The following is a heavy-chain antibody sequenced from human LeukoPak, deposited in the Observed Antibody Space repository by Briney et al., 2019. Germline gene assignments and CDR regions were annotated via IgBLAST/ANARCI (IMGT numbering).Heavy chain of an antibody. D-gene: IGHD1-26*01. CDR2: VHYSGDT. Sequence: SQTLSLTCTVSGGSISSGGYYWSWIRQHPGKGLEWIGYVHYSGDTNYSPSLKSRATISVDTSKNQFSLKLSSVIAADTAVYYCASGTYYYFDYWGQGTLVTVSS. CDR1: GGSISSGGYY. CDR3: ASGTYYYFDY. V-gene: IGHV4-31*03. J-gene: IGHJ4*02.